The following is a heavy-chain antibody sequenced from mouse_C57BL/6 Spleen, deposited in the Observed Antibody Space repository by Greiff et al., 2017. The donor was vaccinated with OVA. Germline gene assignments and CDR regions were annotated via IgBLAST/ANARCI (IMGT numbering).Heavy chain of an antibody. CDR1: GFTFSDYY. J-gene: IGHJ4*01. V-gene: IGHV5-12*01. CDR2: ISNGGGST. Sequence: EVQGVESGGGLVQPGGSLKLSCAASGFTFSDYYMYWVRQTPEKRLEWVAYISNGGGSTYYPDTVKGRFSISRNNAKNTLYLQMSRLESEDTAMYYCARYVGAMDYWGQGTSVTVSS. CDR3: ARYVGAMDY.